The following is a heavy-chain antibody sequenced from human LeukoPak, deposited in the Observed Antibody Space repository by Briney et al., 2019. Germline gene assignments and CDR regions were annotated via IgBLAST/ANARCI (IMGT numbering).Heavy chain of an antibody. CDR3: ARGAYGDYYFDY. J-gene: IGHJ4*02. V-gene: IGHV3-48*01. D-gene: IGHD4-17*01. Sequence: GGSLRLSCAASGFTFSIYTMNWVRQAPGKGLEWVSYISGSRTTIYYADSVKGRFTISRDNAKNSLYLQMNSLRAEDTAVYYCARGAYGDYYFDYWGQGTLVTVSS. CDR1: GFTFSIYT. CDR2: ISGSRTTI.